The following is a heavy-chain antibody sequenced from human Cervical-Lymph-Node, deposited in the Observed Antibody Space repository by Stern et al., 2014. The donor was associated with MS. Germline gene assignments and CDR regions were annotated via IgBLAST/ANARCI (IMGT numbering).Heavy chain of an antibody. CDR2: IYHSGST. J-gene: IGHJ4*02. CDR1: GGSMSSYY. V-gene: IGHV4-59*01. Sequence: QLQLQESGPGLVKPSETLSLTCTVSGGSMSSYYWSWIRQSPGKGLECIGYIYHSGSTTYNPSLKSRVTISVDTSKNQFSLRLRSVTAADTAVYYCARGGWYLDYWGQGTLVTVSS. CDR3: ARGGWYLDY. D-gene: IGHD2-15*01.